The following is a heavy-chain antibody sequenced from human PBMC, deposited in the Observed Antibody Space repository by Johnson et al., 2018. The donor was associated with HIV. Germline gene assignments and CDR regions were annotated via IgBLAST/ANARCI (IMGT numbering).Heavy chain of an antibody. V-gene: IGHV3-7*01. CDR1: GFTFSSYW. CDR2: IKQDGSEK. J-gene: IGHJ3*02. CDR3: ASWGDYYDSSGYYYSDAFDI. Sequence: VQLVESGGGLVQPGGSLRLSCAASGFTFSSYWMSWVRQAPGKGLEWVANIKQDGSEKYYMDSVKGRFTISRDNAKNSLYLQMNSLRAEDTAVYYCASWGDYYDSSGYYYSDAFDIWGQGTMVTVSS. D-gene: IGHD3-22*01.